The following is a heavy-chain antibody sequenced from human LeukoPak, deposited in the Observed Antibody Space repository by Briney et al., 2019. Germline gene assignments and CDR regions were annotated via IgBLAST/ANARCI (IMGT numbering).Heavy chain of an antibody. CDR3: SGKWRQLAVYYYYGMDV. CDR1: GYTLTELS. D-gene: IGHD6-13*01. Sequence: ASVKVSCKVSGYTLTELSMHWVRQAPGKGLEWMGGFDPEDGETIYAQKFQGRVTMTEDTSTDTAYMELSSLRSEDTAVYYCSGKWRQLAVYYYYGMDVWGQGTTVTASS. V-gene: IGHV1-24*01. J-gene: IGHJ6*02. CDR2: FDPEDGET.